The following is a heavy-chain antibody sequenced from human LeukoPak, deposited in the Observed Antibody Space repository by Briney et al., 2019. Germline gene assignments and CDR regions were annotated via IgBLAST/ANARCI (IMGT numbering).Heavy chain of an antibody. Sequence: GGSLRLACAASGFTFSSSDMHWVRQPTGKGLEWVSAIGTIGDTYYPGSVKGRFTISRENAKNTLYLQMNSLRAGDTAVYYCVREGVSSSWYNWYFDLWGRGTLVTVSS. D-gene: IGHD6-13*01. V-gene: IGHV3-13*01. J-gene: IGHJ2*01. CDR3: VREGVSSSWYNWYFDL. CDR2: IGTIGDT. CDR1: GFTFSSSD.